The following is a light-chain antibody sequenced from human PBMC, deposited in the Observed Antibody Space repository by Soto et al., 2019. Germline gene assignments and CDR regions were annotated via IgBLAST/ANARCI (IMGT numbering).Light chain of an antibody. J-gene: IGLJ1*01. Sequence: QSVLTQPPSASGTPGQRVTISCSGSSSNIAVNYVYWYQQLPGTAPKLLIYFNDQRPSGVPDRFSGSKSGTSASLAISGLRSEDDADYYCGAWADSRSRNVVGTGTK. CDR3: GAWADSRSRNV. CDR2: FND. V-gene: IGLV1-47*02. CDR1: SSNIAVNY.